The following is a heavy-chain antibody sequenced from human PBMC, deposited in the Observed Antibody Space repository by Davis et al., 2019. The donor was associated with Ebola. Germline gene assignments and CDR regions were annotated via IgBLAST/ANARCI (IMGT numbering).Heavy chain of an antibody. CDR1: GGTFRGYY. V-gene: IGHV4-34*01. J-gene: IGHJ4*02. Sequence: GSLRLSCAVYGGTFRGYYWSWIRQSPGKGLEWIGEINHSGNTKYNPSLRSRVSISVDTSKNQFSLSVTSLTAADTAVYYCARGSDYVWGKDDFWGQGTLVTVSS. CDR3: ARGSDYVWGKDDF. D-gene: IGHD3-16*01. CDR2: INHSGNT.